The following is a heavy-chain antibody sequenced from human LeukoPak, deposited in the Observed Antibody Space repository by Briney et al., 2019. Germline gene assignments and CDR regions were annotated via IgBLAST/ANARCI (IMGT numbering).Heavy chain of an antibody. D-gene: IGHD4-17*01. CDR3: ARGGWDGYGDYVV. J-gene: IGHJ4*02. CDR1: GFTVSSNY. CDR2: IYHSGST. Sequence: GSLRLSCAASGFTVSSNYMSWVRQAPGKGLEWIGSIYHSGSTYYNPSLKSRVTISVDTSKNQFSLKLSSVTAADTAVYYCARGGWDGYGDYVVWGQGTLVTVSS. V-gene: IGHV4-38-2*01.